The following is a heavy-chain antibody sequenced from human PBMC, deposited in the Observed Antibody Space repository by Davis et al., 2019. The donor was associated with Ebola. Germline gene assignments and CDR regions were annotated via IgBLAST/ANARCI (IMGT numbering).Heavy chain of an antibody. CDR2: IKWNGGST. V-gene: IGHV3-20*04. D-gene: IGHD1-26*01. CDR3: ARGGIVGYYYYYMDV. Sequence: GESLKISCAATGFTFADYGMNWVRQVPGKGLEWVSGIKWNGGSTAYADSVRGRFTISRDNAKNSLYLQMNSLRAEDTALYYCARGGIVGYYYYYMDVWGKGTTVTVSS. J-gene: IGHJ6*03. CDR1: GFTFADYG.